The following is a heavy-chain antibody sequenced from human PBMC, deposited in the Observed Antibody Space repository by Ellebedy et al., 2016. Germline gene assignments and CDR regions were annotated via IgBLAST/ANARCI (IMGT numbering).Heavy chain of an antibody. CDR3: ARDLANYYDSSGYYLGY. V-gene: IGHV1-8*01. CDR2: MNPNSGNT. D-gene: IGHD3-22*01. CDR1: GYTFTSYD. J-gene: IGHJ4*02. Sequence: ASVKVSXXASGYTFTSYDINWVRQATGQGLEWMGWMNPNSGNTGYAQKFQGRVTMTRNTSISTAYMELSSLRSEDTAVYYCARDLANYYDSSGYYLGYWGQGTLVTVSS.